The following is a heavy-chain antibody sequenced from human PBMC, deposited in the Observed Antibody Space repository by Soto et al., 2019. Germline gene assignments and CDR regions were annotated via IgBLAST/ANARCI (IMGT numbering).Heavy chain of an antibody. D-gene: IGHD2-15*01. CDR3: ARMGCSGGSCYSGEFDY. CDR2: IFSNDDK. V-gene: IGHV2-26*01. CDR1: GFSLSDSRMG. J-gene: IGHJ4*02. Sequence: QVTLKESGPVLVKPTETLTLTCTVSGFSLSDSRMGVSWIRQPPGKALEWLAHIFSNDDKSYTTSLRSRLTISKDTSKSQVVPTMSNMDPVDTATYYCARMGCSGGSCYSGEFDYWGQGAQVTVSS.